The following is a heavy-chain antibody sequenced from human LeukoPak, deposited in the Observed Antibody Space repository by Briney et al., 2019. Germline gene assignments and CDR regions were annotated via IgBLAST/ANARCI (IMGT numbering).Heavy chain of an antibody. J-gene: IGHJ4*02. V-gene: IGHV4-4*07. CDR3: ARESGYYYDTSGYTFDY. CDR1: GGSISNYY. D-gene: IGHD3-22*01. Sequence: SETLSLTCTVSGGSISNYYWSWIRQSAGKGLEWIGQIYTSGSTNYNPSLKSRVSMSVDTSKNQFSLGLRSVTAADTDVYYCARESGYYYDTSGYTFDYWGQGILVTVSS. CDR2: IYTSGST.